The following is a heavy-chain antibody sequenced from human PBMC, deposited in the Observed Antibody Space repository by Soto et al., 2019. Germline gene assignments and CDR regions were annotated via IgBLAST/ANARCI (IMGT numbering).Heavy chain of an antibody. CDR3: ARGGSTHYYYGLDV. V-gene: IGHV4-4*07. Sequence: PSETLSLTCTVSGGSISGFFWTWVRQPPGMPLEGLGHVAASGSTAYNPSLRSRLSLSLDVSKNRFSLGLTSVTAADTATYFCARGGSTHYYYGLDVWGQGTTVTVS. J-gene: IGHJ6*02. CDR2: VAASGST. CDR1: GGSISGFF.